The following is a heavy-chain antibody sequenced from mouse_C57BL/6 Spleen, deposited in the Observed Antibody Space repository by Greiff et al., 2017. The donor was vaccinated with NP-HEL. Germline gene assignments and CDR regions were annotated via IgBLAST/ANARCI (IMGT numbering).Heavy chain of an antibody. V-gene: IGHV1-50*01. CDR3: ARGPRGYAMDY. J-gene: IGHJ4*01. CDR1: GYTFTSYW. Sequence: VQLQQPGAELVKPGASVKLSCKASGYTFTSYWMQWVKQRPGQGLEWIGEIDPSDSYTNYNQKFKGKATLTVDTSSSTAYMQLSSLTSEDSAVYYCARGPRGYAMDYWGQGTSVTVSS. CDR2: IDPSDSYT.